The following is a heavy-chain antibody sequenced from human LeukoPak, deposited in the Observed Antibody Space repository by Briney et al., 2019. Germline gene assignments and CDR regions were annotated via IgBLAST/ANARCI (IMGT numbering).Heavy chain of an antibody. CDR1: GFTFSSYA. CDR3: ARESHYYDSSGYYLDY. V-gene: IGHV3-30-3*01. D-gene: IGHD3-22*01. CDR2: ISYDGSNK. Sequence: GGSLRLSCAASGFTFSSYAMHWVRQAPGKGLEWVAVISYDGSNKYYADSVKGRFTISRDNSKNTLYLQMNSLRAEDTAVYYCARESHYYDSSGYYLDYWGQGTLVTVSS. J-gene: IGHJ4*02.